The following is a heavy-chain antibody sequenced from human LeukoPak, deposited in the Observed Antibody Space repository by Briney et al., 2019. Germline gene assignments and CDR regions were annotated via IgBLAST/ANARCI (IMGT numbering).Heavy chain of an antibody. V-gene: IGHV1-2*02. CDR2: INPNSGDT. J-gene: IGHJ3*02. CDR3: VRDGAFDI. Sequence: ASVKVSCKASGYTFTGYYMHWVRQAPGQGLEWMGWINPNSGDTNYAQKFQGRVTMTRDTSVSTAYMEPSRLRSDDTAVYYCVRDGAFDIWGQGTMVTVSS. CDR1: GYTFTGYY.